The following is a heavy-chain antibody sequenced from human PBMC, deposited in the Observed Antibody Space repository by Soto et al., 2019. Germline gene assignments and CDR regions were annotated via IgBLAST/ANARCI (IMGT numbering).Heavy chain of an antibody. D-gene: IGHD1-26*01. CDR1: GFTFCDFH. V-gene: IGHV3-11*01. Sequence: TGGSLRLSLAASGFTFCDFHMIWVRPAPGKGLEWISYIYRGGSTVSYADSVQGRFTISRDNAKNSLYLQLDSLRVEDTAVYYCAKRIVGTTGHAFDVWGQGTTVTVSS. CDR2: IYRGGSTV. CDR3: AKRIVGTTGHAFDV. J-gene: IGHJ6*02.